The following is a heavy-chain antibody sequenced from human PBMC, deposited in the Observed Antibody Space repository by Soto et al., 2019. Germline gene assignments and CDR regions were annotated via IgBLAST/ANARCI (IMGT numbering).Heavy chain of an antibody. Sequence: SETLSLTCTVSGGSISSGDYYWSWIRQPPGKGLEWIGYIDYSGSTYYNPSLKSRVTISIHTSKNQFSLKLSSMTAADTAVYYCARELTGYRYGPGEVYWGQGTLVTVS. CDR1: GGSISSGDYY. J-gene: IGHJ4*02. V-gene: IGHV4-30-4*01. CDR3: ARELTGYRYGPGEVY. D-gene: IGHD5-18*01. CDR2: IDYSGST.